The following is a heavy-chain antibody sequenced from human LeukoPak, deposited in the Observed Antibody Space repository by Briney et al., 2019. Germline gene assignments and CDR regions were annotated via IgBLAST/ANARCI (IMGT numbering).Heavy chain of an antibody. CDR3: AKDLSQQLVPNYFDY. D-gene: IGHD6-13*01. Sequence: GGSLRLSCAASGFTFSSYSMNWVRQAPGKGLEWVAVIWYDGSNKYYADSVKGRFTVSRDNSKNTLYLQMNSLRAEDTAVYYCAKDLSQQLVPNYFDYWGQGTLVTVSS. CDR2: IWYDGSNK. J-gene: IGHJ4*02. CDR1: GFTFSSYS. V-gene: IGHV3-33*06.